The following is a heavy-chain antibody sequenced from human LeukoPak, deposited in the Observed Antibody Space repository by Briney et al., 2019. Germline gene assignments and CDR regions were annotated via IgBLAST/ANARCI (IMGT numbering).Heavy chain of an antibody. CDR1: GGSFSGYY. CDR3: ARGRDGYSSDYFGY. CDR2: INHSGST. V-gene: IGHV4-34*01. J-gene: IGHJ4*02. Sequence: SETLSLTCAVYGGSFSGYYWSWIRQPPGKGLEWIGEINHSGSTNYNPSLKSRVTISVDTSKNQFSLKLSSVTAADTAVYYCARGRDGYSSDYFGYWGQGTLVTVSS. D-gene: IGHD5-24*01.